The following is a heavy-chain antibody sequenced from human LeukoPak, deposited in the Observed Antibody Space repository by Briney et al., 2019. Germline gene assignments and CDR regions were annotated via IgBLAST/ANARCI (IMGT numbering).Heavy chain of an antibody. CDR1: GFTVSSNY. D-gene: IGHD3-22*01. CDR2: IYSGGST. J-gene: IGHJ4*02. Sequence: PGGSLRLSCAASGFTVSSNYMSWVRQAPGKGLEWVSVIYSGGSTYYADSVKGRFTISRDNSKNTLYLQMNSLRAEDTAVYYCARGTTYYYDSSGYIRDYWGQGTLVTVSS. CDR3: ARGTTYYYDSSGYIRDY. V-gene: IGHV3-66*01.